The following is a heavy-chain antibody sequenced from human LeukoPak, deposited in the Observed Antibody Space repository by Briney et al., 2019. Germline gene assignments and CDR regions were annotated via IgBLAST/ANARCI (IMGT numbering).Heavy chain of an antibody. D-gene: IGHD2-2*01. V-gene: IGHV3-23*01. Sequence: GGSLRLSCAASGFTFSSYAMSWVRQAPGKGLEWVSTITGSGTSTYYADSVKGRFTISRDNSRNTKNTLYLQMNSLRAEDTAVYYCAKEALYCPSTSCYDYLDYWGQGTLVAVSS. CDR2: ITGSGTST. J-gene: IGHJ4*02. CDR1: GFTFSSYA. CDR3: AKEALYCPSTSCYDYLDY.